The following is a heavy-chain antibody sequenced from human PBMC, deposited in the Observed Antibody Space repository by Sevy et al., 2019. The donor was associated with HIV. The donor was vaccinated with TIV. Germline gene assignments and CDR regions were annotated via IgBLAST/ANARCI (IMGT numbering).Heavy chain of an antibody. CDR3: ARGASLYSSSIIEYDY. V-gene: IGHV1-8*01. D-gene: IGHD6-6*01. J-gene: IGHJ4*02. CDR2: KKPNSGNT. CDR1: GYTFTFYD. Sequence: ASVKVSCKASGYTFTFYDINWVRQATGQGLEWVGWKKPNSGNTGYAQKFQGRVPMTRNTSISTANMELSSLRSEDTAVFYCARGASLYSSSIIEYDYWGQGTLVTVSS.